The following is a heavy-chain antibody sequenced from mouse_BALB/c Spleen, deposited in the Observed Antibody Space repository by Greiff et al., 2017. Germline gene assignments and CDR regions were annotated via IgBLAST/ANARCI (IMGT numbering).Heavy chain of an antibody. V-gene: IGHV1-9*01. Sequence: QVQLKESGAELMKPGASVKISCKATGYTFSSYWIEWVKQRPGHGLEWIGEILPGSGSTNYNEKFKGKATFTADTSSNTAYMQLSSLTSEDSAVYYCALAEVRRDFDYWGQGTTLTVSS. CDR3: ALAEVRRDFDY. CDR2: ILPGSGST. CDR1: GYTFSSYW. J-gene: IGHJ2*01. D-gene: IGHD2-14*01.